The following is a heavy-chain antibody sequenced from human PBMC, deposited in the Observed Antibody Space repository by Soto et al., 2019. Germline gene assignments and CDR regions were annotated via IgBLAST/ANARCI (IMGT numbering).Heavy chain of an antibody. CDR1: GGTFSSYA. CDR3: ARGNFRDSSGWGQDY. V-gene: IGHV1-69*06. D-gene: IGHD6-19*01. Sequence: QVQLVQSGAEVKKPGSSVKVYCKASGGTFSSYAISWVRQAPGQGLEWMGVIIPIFGTANYAQKFQCRVTITAHKSTSTSYMELSSLRSEDTAVYYCARGNFRDSSGWGQDYWGQGTLVTVSS. J-gene: IGHJ4*02. CDR2: IIPIFGTA.